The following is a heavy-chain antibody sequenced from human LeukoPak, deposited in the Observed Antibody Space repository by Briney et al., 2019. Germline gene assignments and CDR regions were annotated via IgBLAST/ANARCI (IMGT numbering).Heavy chain of an antibody. J-gene: IGHJ4*02. CDR2: ISYDGSNK. D-gene: IGHD6-19*01. Sequence: PGGSLRLSCAASGFTFSSYGMHWVRQAPGKGLEWVAVISYDGSNKYYADSVKGRFTISRDNSKNTLYLQMNSLRAEDTVVYYCAKGELYSSGWYGTTGGYWGQGTLVTVSS. CDR3: AKGELYSSGWYGTTGGY. V-gene: IGHV3-30*18. CDR1: GFTFSSYG.